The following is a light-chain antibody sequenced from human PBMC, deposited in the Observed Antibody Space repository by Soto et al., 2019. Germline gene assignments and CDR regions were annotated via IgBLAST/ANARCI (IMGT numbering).Light chain of an antibody. CDR1: SSDVGNYNL. CDR2: EST. J-gene: IGLJ1*01. V-gene: IGLV2-23*01. Sequence: QSALTQPASVSGTPGQSITISCTGTSSDVGNYNLVSWYQQHPGKAPRLMMYESTERPSGVSNRFSGSKSGNTASLTISGLQAEDEADYYCCSYAGGGTYVFGTGTKLTVL. CDR3: CSYAGGGTYV.